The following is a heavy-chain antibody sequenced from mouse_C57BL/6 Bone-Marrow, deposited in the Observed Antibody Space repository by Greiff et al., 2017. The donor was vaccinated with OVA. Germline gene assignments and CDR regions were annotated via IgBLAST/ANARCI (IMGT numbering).Heavy chain of an antibody. J-gene: IGHJ4*01. Sequence: QVQLKQPGAELVRPGSSVKLSCKASGYTFTSYWMDWVKQRPGQGLEWIGNIYPSDSETHYNQKFKDKATLTVDKSSSTAYMQLSSLTSEDSAVYYCASPIYYDYPYAMDYWGQGTSVTVSS. CDR2: IYPSDSET. V-gene: IGHV1-61*01. CDR1: GYTFTSYW. D-gene: IGHD2-4*01. CDR3: ASPIYYDYPYAMDY.